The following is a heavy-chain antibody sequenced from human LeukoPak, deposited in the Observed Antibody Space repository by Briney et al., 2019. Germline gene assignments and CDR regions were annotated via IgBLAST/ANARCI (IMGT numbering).Heavy chain of an antibody. J-gene: IGHJ5*02. V-gene: IGHV4-59*08. CDR3: ARHVYSSGWYRVHWFDP. CDR2: IYYSGST. D-gene: IGHD6-19*01. CDR1: GGSISSYY. Sequence: SETLSLTCTVSGGSISSYYWSWIRQPPGKGLEWIGYIYYSGSTNYNPSLKSRVTISVDTSKNQFSLKLSSVTAADMAVYYCARHVYSSGWYRVHWFDPRGQGTLVTVSS.